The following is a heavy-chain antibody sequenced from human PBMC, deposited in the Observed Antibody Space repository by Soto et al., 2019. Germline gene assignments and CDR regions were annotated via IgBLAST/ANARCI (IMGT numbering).Heavy chain of an antibody. J-gene: IGHJ5*02. CDR2: IYYSWST. Sequence: PSETLSLTCTVSGGSISSGDYYWSWIRQPPGKGLEWIGYIYYSWSTYYNPSLKSRVTISVDTSKNQFSLKLSSVTAADTAVYYCARVFGVAGDNWFDPWGQGTLVTVSS. CDR1: GGSISSGDYY. V-gene: IGHV4-30-4*01. CDR3: ARVFGVAGDNWFDP. D-gene: IGHD3-3*01.